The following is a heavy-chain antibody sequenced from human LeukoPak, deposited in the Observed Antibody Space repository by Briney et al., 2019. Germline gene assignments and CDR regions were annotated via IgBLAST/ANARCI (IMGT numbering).Heavy chain of an antibody. V-gene: IGHV3-20*01. Sequence: GGSLRLSCTASGFTFDDYDMSWVRQAPGKGLEWVSTINWNGGRTGYAASVKGRSTISRDNAKNSLYLQMNSLRAEDTAFYHYARVSDISVAAYFDYWGQGTLVTVSS. CDR3: ARVSDISVAAYFDY. CDR1: GFTFDDYD. CDR2: INWNGGRT. J-gene: IGHJ4*02. D-gene: IGHD6-19*01.